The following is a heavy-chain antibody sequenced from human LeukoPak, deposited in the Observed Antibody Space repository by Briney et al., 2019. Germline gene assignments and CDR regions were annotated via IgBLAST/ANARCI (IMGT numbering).Heavy chain of an antibody. CDR3: ARDSPYSGSYGPYFDL. CDR2: IYYSGST. Sequence: PSETLSLTCTVSGGSISSGDYYWSWIRQPPWKGLEWIGYIYYSGSTYYNPSLKSRVTISVDTSKNQFSLKLSSVTAADTAVYYCARDSPYSGSYGPYFDLWGRGTLVTVSS. J-gene: IGHJ2*01. D-gene: IGHD1-26*01. CDR1: GGSISSGDYY. V-gene: IGHV4-30-4*01.